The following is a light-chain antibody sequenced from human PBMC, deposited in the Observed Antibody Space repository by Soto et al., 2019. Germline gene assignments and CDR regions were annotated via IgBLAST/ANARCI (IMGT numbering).Light chain of an antibody. CDR1: SSNIGAGHD. Sequence: QSVLTQPPSVSGAPGQRVTISCSGSSSNIGAGHDVHWYQQLPGTAPKLLIYGNSNRPSGVPDRFSGSKSGTSASLAIAGLEAEDEADYYCQSYDTGLSGFYVFGTGTKVTVL. CDR2: GNS. V-gene: IGLV1-40*01. CDR3: QSYDTGLSGFYV. J-gene: IGLJ1*01.